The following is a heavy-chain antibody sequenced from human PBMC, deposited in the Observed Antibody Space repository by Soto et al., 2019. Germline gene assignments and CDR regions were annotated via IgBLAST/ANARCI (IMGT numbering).Heavy chain of an antibody. CDR2: IKGAGSST. CDR1: GFTFSSYW. CDR3: GREALRYDAVDI. V-gene: IGHV3-74*01. J-gene: IGHJ3*02. D-gene: IGHD4-17*01. Sequence: EVQLVGSGGGLVQPGGSLRLSCAASGFTFSSYWMHWVRQAPGKGLVWVSRIKGAGSSTNYADSVRGRLTISRENAKITLFLQMNSRRAEDTAVYYCGREALRYDAVDIWGQGTMVTVSS.